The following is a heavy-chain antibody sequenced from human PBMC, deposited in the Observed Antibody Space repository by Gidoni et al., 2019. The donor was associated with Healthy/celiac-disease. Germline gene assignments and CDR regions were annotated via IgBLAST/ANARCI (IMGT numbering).Heavy chain of an antibody. J-gene: IGHJ3*02. CDR2: ISSSSSYI. CDR3: ARDQVGVQLWFYDAFDI. V-gene: IGHV3-21*01. D-gene: IGHD5-18*01. CDR1: GFTFSSYS. Sequence: EVQLVESGGGLVKPGGSLRLSCAASGFTFSSYSMNWVRQAPGKGLEWVSSISSSSSYIYYADSVKGRFTISRDNAKNSLYLQMNSLRAEDTAVYYCARDQVGVQLWFYDAFDIWGQGTMVTVSS.